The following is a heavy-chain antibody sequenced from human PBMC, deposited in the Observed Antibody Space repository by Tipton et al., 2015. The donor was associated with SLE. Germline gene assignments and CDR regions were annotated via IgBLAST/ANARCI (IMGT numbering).Heavy chain of an antibody. CDR3: AREAPTTVTPNDAFDI. CDR2: IIPILGIA. Sequence: QLVQSGAEVKKPGSSVKVSCKASGGTFSSYAISWVRQAPGQGLEWMGGIIPILGIANYAQKFQGRVTITADKSTGTAYMELSSLRSEDTAVYYCAREAPTTVTPNDAFDIWGQGTMVTVSS. J-gene: IGHJ3*02. V-gene: IGHV1-69*09. CDR1: GGTFSSYA. D-gene: IGHD4-17*01.